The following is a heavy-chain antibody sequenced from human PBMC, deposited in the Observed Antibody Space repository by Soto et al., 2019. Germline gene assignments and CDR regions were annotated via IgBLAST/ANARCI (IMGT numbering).Heavy chain of an antibody. Sequence: LRLSCVASGFTIRNYWMHWVRQAPGKGLVWVSRINSDGSTTDYADSVKGRFTISRDNAKNTLFLQMNSLRAEDTAVYYCARGFRWGMDVWGQGTTVTVSS. CDR3: ARGFRWGMDV. CDR2: INSDGSTT. J-gene: IGHJ6*02. CDR1: GFTIRNYW. V-gene: IGHV3-74*01. D-gene: IGHD3-16*02.